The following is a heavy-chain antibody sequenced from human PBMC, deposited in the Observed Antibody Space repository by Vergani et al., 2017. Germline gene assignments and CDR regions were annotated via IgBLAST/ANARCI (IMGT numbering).Heavy chain of an antibody. D-gene: IGHD6-19*01. V-gene: IGHV3-23*04. CDR3: AKVPGIAVAEDDP. J-gene: IGHJ5*02. CDR1: GFTVSSNY. Sequence: EVQLVESGGGLVQPGGSLRLSCAASGFTVSSNYMSWVRQAPGKGLEWVSAISGSGGSTYYADSVKGRFTISRDNSKNTLYLQMNSLRAEDTAVYYCAKVPGIAVAEDDPWGQGTLVTVSS. CDR2: ISGSGGST.